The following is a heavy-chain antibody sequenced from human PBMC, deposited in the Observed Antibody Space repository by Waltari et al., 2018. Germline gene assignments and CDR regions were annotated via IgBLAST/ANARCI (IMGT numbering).Heavy chain of an antibody. D-gene: IGHD3-3*01. CDR1: GGSISSGSYY. CDR3: ARWYFWSGYYTGGWFDP. CDR2: IDTSGRT. V-gene: IGHV4-61*02. Sequence: QVQLQESGPGLVKPSQTLSLTCTVSGGSISSGSYYWSWIRQPAGKGLEWIGRIDTSGRTNDNPSLKSRVTISVDTSKNQFSLKLSSVTAADTAVYYCARWYFWSGYYTGGWFDPWGQGTLVTVSS. J-gene: IGHJ5*02.